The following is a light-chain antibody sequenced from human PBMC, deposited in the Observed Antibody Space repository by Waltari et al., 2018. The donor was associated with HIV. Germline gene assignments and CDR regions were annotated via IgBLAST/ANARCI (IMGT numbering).Light chain of an antibody. J-gene: IGLJ2*01. V-gene: IGLV4-69*01. Sequence: QLVLTQSPSASASPGASVKLTCTLSSGHSSYAIAWHQQQPEKGPRYLMKINSDGSHTRGDWIPDRFSGSSSGTERYLTISSLQSEDEAEYYCQTWTTGILVFGGGTKLTVL. CDR3: QTWTTGILV. CDR2: INSDGSH. CDR1: SGHSSYA.